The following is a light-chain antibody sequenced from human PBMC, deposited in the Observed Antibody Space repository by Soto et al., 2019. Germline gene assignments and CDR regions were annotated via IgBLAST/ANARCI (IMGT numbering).Light chain of an antibody. CDR1: QSVLYNSNNKNH. CDR2: GAS. V-gene: IGKV4-1*01. CDR3: QQYGGSPRT. Sequence: DFVMTQAPDSLAVSLGERATINCKSSQSVLYNSNNKNHLGWFQQKPGHPPKLLIYGASFRPSGVPDRFSGSGSGTDFTLTITRLEPEDFAIYYCQQYGGSPRTFGQGTKVEVK. J-gene: IGKJ1*01.